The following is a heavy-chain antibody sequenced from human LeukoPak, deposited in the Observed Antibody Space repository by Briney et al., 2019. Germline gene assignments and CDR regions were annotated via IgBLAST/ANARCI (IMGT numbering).Heavy chain of an antibody. D-gene: IGHD3-10*01. Sequence: SQTLSLTCVISGDRVSSNSTTWNWIRQSPSRGLEWLGRTYYRSKWYNDYAVSVKSRITINPDTTKNHFSLQLNSVTPEDTAVYYCTRRRGRGGYYYGMDVWGQGTTVTVSS. CDR2: TYYRSKWYN. CDR3: TRRRGRGGYYYGMDV. J-gene: IGHJ6*02. V-gene: IGHV6-1*01. CDR1: GDRVSSNSTT.